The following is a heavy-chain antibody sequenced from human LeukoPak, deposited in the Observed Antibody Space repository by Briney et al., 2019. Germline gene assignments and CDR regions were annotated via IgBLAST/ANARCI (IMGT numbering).Heavy chain of an antibody. CDR2: INHSGST. V-gene: IGHV4-34*01. J-gene: IGHJ4*02. Sequence: SETLSLTCALYGGSFSGYYWSWIREPPGKGLEWIGEINHSGSTNYNPSLKSRVTISVDTSKNQFSLKLSSVTAADTAVYYCARGTRPTYFDYWGQGTLVTVSS. CDR3: ARGTRPTYFDY. D-gene: IGHD4-11*01. CDR1: GGSFSGYY.